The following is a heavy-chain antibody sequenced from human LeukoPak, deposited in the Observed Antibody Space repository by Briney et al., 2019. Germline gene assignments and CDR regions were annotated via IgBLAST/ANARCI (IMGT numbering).Heavy chain of an antibody. CDR2: ISHRGRT. Sequence: SETLSLTCAVYGGSLSDYYWSWIRQSPGKGLEWIGEISHRGRTYYNPSLKSRVTVSVDTSKNQFSLKLSSVTAADTAVYYCARFPGSAEYRHYYYMDVWGKGTTVTVSS. J-gene: IGHJ6*03. V-gene: IGHV4-34*01. CDR3: ARFPGSAEYRHYYYMDV. D-gene: IGHD2-15*01. CDR1: GGSLSDYY.